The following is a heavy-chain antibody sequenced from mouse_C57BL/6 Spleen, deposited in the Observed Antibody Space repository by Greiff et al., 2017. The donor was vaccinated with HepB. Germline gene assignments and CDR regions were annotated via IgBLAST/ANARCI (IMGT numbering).Heavy chain of an antibody. CDR3: AKNGITTVVATRYFDV. CDR2: IWSGGST. J-gene: IGHJ1*03. CDR1: GFSLTSYG. D-gene: IGHD1-1*01. Sequence: VQLQESGPGLVQPSQSLSITCTVSGFSLTSYGVHWVRQPPGKGLEWLGVIWSGGSTDYNAAFISRLSISKDNSKTQVFFKMNSLQADDTAIYYCAKNGITTVVATRYFDVWGTGTTVTVSS. V-gene: IGHV2-4*01.